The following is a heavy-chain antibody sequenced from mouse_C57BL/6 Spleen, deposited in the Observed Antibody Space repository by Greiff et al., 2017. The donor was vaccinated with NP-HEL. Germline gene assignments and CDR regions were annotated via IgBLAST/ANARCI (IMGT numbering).Heavy chain of an antibody. CDR1: GYTFTSYW. Sequence: QVQLQQPGAELVRPGSSVKLSCKASGYTFTSYWMHWVKQRPIQGLEWIGNIDPSDSETHYNQKFKDKATLTVDKSSSTAYMQLSSLTSEDSAVYYCARGDSSGLAWVADWGQGTLVTVSA. CDR2: IDPSDSET. J-gene: IGHJ3*01. D-gene: IGHD3-2*02. V-gene: IGHV1-52*01. CDR3: ARGDSSGLAWVAD.